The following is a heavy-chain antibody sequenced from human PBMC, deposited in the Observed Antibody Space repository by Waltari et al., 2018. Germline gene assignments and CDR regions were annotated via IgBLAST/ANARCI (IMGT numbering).Heavy chain of an antibody. Sequence: QVQLVESGGGVVQPGRSLRLSCAASGFTFSSYAMHWVRQAPGKGLEWVAVISYDGSNKYYADSVKGRFTISRDNSKNTLYLQMNSLRAEDTAVYYCASQRGVFDYWGQGTLVTVSS. V-gene: IGHV3-30-3*01. J-gene: IGHJ4*02. D-gene: IGHD3-16*01. CDR2: ISYDGSNK. CDR3: ASQRGVFDY. CDR1: GFTFSSYA.